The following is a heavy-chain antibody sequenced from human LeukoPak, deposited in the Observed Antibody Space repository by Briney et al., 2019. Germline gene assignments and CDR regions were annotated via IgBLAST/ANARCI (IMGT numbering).Heavy chain of an antibody. D-gene: IGHD3-22*01. V-gene: IGHV3-21*01. Sequence: PGGSLRLSCSVSGFTFGTYGMNCVSQAPGRGLEWVSSISSSSSYIYYADSVKGRFTISRDNAKNSLYLQMNSLRAEDTAVYYCARGYYAGRGHHFEYWGQGTLVTVSS. CDR3: ARGYYAGRGHHFEY. J-gene: IGHJ4*02. CDR2: ISSSSSYI. CDR1: GFTFGTYG.